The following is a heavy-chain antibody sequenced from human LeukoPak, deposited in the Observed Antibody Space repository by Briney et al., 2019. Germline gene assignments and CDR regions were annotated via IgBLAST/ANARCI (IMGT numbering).Heavy chain of an antibody. J-gene: IGHJ4*02. CDR3: AKDGGVWFGESNDY. V-gene: IGHV3-23*01. CDR1: GFTFSSYA. D-gene: IGHD3-10*01. CDR2: ISGSGGST. Sequence: GGSLRLSCAASGFTFSSYAMSWVRQAPGKGLEWVSAISGSGGSTYYADSVKGRFTISRDNSKNTLYLQMNSLRAEDTAVYYCAKDGGVWFGESNDYWGQGTLVTVSS.